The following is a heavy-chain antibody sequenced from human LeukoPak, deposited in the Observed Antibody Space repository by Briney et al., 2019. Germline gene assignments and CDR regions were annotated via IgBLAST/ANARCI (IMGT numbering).Heavy chain of an antibody. CDR2: MYNSGGT. CDR3: ARGIESYGDYGY. D-gene: IGHD4-17*01. V-gene: IGHV4-59*01. J-gene: IGHJ4*02. Sequence: SETLSLTCTVSGGSSSGSDWSWVRQPPGKGLEWMAYMYNSGGTNDNPSVKRRGTISIDTSKNQFSLKLSSLTAADTAIYYCARGIESYGDYGYWGQGILVTVSS. CDR1: GGSSSGSD.